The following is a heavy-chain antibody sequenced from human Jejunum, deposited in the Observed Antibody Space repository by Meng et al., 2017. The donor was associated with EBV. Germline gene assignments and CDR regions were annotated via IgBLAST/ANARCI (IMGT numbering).Heavy chain of an antibody. J-gene: IGHJ4*02. Sequence: QVQLKRWGAGLLKPSETLSLTCAVYRGSFSGYYWSWIRQHPGKGLEWIGEINHSGSTNYNPSLRSRVTISVETSKNQFSLRLNSVTAADTAVYYCARVAFSYTTRSLDSWGQGTLVTVSS. CDR1: RGSFSGYY. CDR3: ARVAFSYTTRSLDS. V-gene: IGHV4-34*02. CDR2: INHSGST. D-gene: IGHD3-16*02.